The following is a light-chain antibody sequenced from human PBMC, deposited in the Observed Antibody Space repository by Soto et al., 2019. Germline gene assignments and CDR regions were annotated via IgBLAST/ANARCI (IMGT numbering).Light chain of an antibody. CDR2: DAS. V-gene: IGKV3-15*01. CDR1: EDVSSK. CDR3: LQYDTWPPGT. Sequence: IFMTQSTATLSVSPGGRATLSCRASEDVSSKLAWYQQKPGLPPRLVIYDASTRATGIPGRFSGSGSGKDFTLTSSGLQSEDFAIYYCLQYDTWPPGTFVQGNKVEI. J-gene: IGKJ1*01.